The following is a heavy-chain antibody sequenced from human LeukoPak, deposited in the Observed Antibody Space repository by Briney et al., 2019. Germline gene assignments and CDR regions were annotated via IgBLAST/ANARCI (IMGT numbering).Heavy chain of an antibody. J-gene: IGHJ5*02. D-gene: IGHD6-13*01. Sequence: GASLRVSSTPAGYTFINYYIHWVGQAPGLGLEWMGIINPYGGSTTYAQKFQGRITMTRDTSTSTVYMELSSLRSEDTAVYYCARDLDSSRNWFDPWGQGTLVSVSS. CDR1: GYTFINYY. CDR3: ARDLDSSRNWFDP. V-gene: IGHV1-46*01. CDR2: INPYGGST.